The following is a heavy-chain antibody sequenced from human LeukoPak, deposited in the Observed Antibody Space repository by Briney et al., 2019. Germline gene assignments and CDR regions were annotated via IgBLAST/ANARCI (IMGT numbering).Heavy chain of an antibody. CDR2: ISSNGGST. CDR3: ARGASNWNFDYYGMDV. Sequence: GGSLRLSCSASGFTFSSYAMHWVRQAPGKGLEYVSAISSNGGSTYYADSVKGRFTISRDNSKNTLYLQMSSLRAEDTAVYYCARGASNWNFDYYGMDVWGQGTTVTVSS. CDR1: GFTFSSYA. V-gene: IGHV3-64D*09. J-gene: IGHJ6*02. D-gene: IGHD1-1*01.